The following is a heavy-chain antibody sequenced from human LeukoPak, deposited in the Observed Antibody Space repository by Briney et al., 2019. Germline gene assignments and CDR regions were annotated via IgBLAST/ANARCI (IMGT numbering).Heavy chain of an antibody. V-gene: IGHV4-39*01. CDR3: ARHGEGVRFTTFLAY. J-gene: IGHJ4*02. D-gene: IGHD3-9*01. CDR1: GGFISRNSFH. CDR2: IYYSGTP. Sequence: SEPLSLTCTVSGGFISRNSFHGGRVRQHPGKGLEWIGSIYYSGTPYYNTSRKSRVAIAVHTSRQQFALKLNSVTAADTAVYYCARHGEGVRFTTFLAYWGQGALVTVSS.